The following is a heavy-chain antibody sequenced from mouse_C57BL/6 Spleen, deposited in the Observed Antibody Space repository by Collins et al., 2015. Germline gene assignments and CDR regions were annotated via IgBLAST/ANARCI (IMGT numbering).Heavy chain of an antibody. V-gene: IGHV1-64*01. CDR3: ASDCYGSSYEAMDY. CDR2: IHPNSGST. D-gene: IGHD1-1*01. J-gene: IGHJ4*01. CDR1: GYTFTSYW. Sequence: VQLQQPGAELVKPGASVKLSCKASGYTFTSYWMHWVKQRPGQGLEWIGMIHPNSGSTNYNEKFKSKATLTVDKSSSTAYMQLSSLTSEDSAVYYCASDCYGSSYEAMDYWGQGTSVTVSS.